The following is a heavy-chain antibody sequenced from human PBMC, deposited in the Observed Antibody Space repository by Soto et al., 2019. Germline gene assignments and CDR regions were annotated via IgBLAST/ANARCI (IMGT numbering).Heavy chain of an antibody. CDR1: GFTFSSYW. V-gene: IGHV3-7*03. Sequence: PGGSLRLSCAASGFTFSSYWMSWVRQAPGKGLEWVANIKQDGSEKYYVDSVKGRFTISRDNAKNLLYLQMNSLRAEDTAVYYCARVTAGIFSGGYFDYWGQGTLVTVSS. CDR2: IKQDGSEK. J-gene: IGHJ4*02. CDR3: ARVTAGIFSGGYFDY. D-gene: IGHD3-16*01.